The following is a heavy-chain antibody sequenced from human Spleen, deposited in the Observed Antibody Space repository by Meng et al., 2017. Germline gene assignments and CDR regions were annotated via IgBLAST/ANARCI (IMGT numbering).Heavy chain of an antibody. Sequence: GESLKISCAASGFTFSSYWMSWVRQAPGKGLEWVANIKQDGSEKYYVDSVKGRFTISRDNAKNSLYLQMNSLRAEDTAVYYCARDQVRTAAAGPARLYYYYYGMDVWGQGTTVTVSS. CDR3: ARDQVRTAAAGPARLYYYYYGMDV. D-gene: IGHD6-13*01. CDR1: GFTFSSYW. J-gene: IGHJ6*02. CDR2: IKQDGSEK. V-gene: IGHV3-7*01.